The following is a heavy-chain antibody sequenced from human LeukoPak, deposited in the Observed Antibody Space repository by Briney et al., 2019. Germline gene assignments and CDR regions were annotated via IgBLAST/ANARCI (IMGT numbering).Heavy chain of an antibody. CDR1: GFTFSSYA. CDR2: ISYDGSNK. D-gene: IGHD3-3*01. V-gene: IGHV3-30*04. CDR3: AKHTIFGVVYQSYFDY. Sequence: GGSLRLSCAASGFTFSSYAMHWVRQAPGKGLEWVAVISYDGSNKYYADSVKGRFTISRDNSKNTLYLQMNSLRAEDTAVYYCAKHTIFGVVYQSYFDYWGQGTLVTVSS. J-gene: IGHJ4*02.